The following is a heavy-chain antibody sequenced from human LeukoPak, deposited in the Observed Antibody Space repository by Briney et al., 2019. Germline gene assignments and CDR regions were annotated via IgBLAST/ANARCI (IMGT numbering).Heavy chain of an antibody. CDR3: AREVVAYDSSGLSLGY. Sequence: ASVKVSCKASGYTFTGYYMHWVRQAPGQGLEWMGWINPNSGGTNYAQKFQGRVTMTRGTSISTAYMELSRLRSDDTAVYYCAREVVAYDSSGLSLGYWGQGTLVTVSS. D-gene: IGHD3-22*01. J-gene: IGHJ4*02. CDR2: INPNSGGT. V-gene: IGHV1-2*02. CDR1: GYTFTGYY.